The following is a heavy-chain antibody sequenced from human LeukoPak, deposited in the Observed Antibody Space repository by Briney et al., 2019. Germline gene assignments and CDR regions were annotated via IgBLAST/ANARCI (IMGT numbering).Heavy chain of an antibody. V-gene: IGHV3-7*01. CDR1: GFTFSSYW. CDR2: IKQDGSEK. J-gene: IGHJ3*02. Sequence: GGSLRLTCAASGFTFSSYWMSWVRQAPGKGLEWMANIKQDGSEKYYVDSVKGRFTISRDNAKNSLYLQMNSLRAEDTAVYYCARVIRWYRRDAFDIWGQGTMVTVSS. D-gene: IGHD4-23*01. CDR3: ARVIRWYRRDAFDI.